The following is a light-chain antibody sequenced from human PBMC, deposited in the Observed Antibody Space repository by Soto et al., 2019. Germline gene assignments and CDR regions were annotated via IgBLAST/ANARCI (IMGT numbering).Light chain of an antibody. V-gene: IGKV1-39*01. J-gene: IGKJ5*01. CDR1: QSISRY. CDR2: VAS. CDR3: QQSYGTPIT. Sequence: DIQMTQSPSSLSASVLDIVTITFLASQSISRYLNWYQQKPGKAPNLLIYVASSLQSEVPSRFSGSGSGTDFTLTITSLQPEDFATYYCQQSYGTPITFGQGTRLEIK.